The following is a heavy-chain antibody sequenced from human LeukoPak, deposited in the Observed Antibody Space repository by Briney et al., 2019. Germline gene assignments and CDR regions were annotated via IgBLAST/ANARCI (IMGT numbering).Heavy chain of an antibody. D-gene: IGHD6-19*01. Sequence: SETLSLTCAVSGGSISSSNWWSWVRPPPGKGLEWIGEIHHSGSTNCNPSLKSRVTISVDKSKNQFSLKLSSVTAADTAVYYCARARTSSGWSGDWFDPWGQGTLVTVSS. CDR1: GGSISSSNW. CDR2: IHHSGST. V-gene: IGHV4-4*02. J-gene: IGHJ5*02. CDR3: ARARTSSGWSGDWFDP.